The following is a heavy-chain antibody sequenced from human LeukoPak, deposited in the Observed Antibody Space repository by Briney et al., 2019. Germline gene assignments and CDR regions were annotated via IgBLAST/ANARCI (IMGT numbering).Heavy chain of an antibody. CDR2: IIPIFGTA. J-gene: IGHJ6*03. V-gene: IGHV1-69*06. D-gene: IGHD2-2*01. CDR1: GGTFSSYA. Sequence: ASVKVSCKASGGTFSSYAISWVRQAPGQGLEWMGGIIPIFGTANYAQKFQGRVTITADKSTSTAYMELSSLRSEDTAVYYCARKGAPPSVDYYYYMDVWGKGTTVTVSS. CDR3: ARKGAPPSVDYYYYMDV.